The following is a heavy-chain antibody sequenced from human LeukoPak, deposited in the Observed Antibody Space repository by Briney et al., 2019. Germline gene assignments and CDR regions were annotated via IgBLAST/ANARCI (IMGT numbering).Heavy chain of an antibody. CDR2: ISSLGGTI. CDR1: GFTFSDYS. Sequence: GGSLRLSCAASGFTFSDYSMKWLRQAPGKGLEWVSFISSLGGTIYYADSVKGRFTISRDNAKNSLYLQMNSLRAEDTAVYYCARAEGYFDLWGRGTLVTVSS. V-gene: IGHV3-48*01. CDR3: ARAEGYFDL. J-gene: IGHJ2*01.